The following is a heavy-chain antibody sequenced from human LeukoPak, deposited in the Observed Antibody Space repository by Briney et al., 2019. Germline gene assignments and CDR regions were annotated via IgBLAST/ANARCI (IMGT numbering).Heavy chain of an antibody. CDR2: IYYSGST. Sequence: SETLSLTCTVSGGSVSSYYWSWIRQPPGKGLEWSGDIYYSGSTNYNPSLESRVTISVATTKNQFSLKLSSVTAAATAVYCCARAGYNWNYGSFDYWGQGTLVTVSS. D-gene: IGHD1-7*01. J-gene: IGHJ4*02. V-gene: IGHV4-59*02. CDR1: GGSVSSYY. CDR3: ARAGYNWNYGSFDY.